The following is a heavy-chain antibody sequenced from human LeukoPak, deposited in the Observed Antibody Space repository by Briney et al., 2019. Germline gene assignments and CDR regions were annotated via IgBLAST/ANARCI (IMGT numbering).Heavy chain of an antibody. CDR1: GGSISSGSYY. D-gene: IGHD6-6*01. Sequence: SQTLSLTCTVSGGSISSGSYYWSWIRQPAGKGLEWIGRIYTSGSTNYNPSFKSRVTISVDTSKNQFSLKLSSVTAADTAVYHCARASGYSSSSGLLWGQGTLVTVSS. CDR3: ARASGYSSSSGLL. V-gene: IGHV4-61*02. CDR2: IYTSGST. J-gene: IGHJ4*02.